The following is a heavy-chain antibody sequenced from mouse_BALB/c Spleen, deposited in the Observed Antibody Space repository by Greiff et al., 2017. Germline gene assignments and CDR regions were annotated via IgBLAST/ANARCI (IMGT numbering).Heavy chain of an antibody. Sequence: EVQGVESGPDLVKPSQSLSLTCTVTGYSITSGYSWHWIRQFPGNKLEWMGYIHYSGSTNYNPSLKSRISITRDTSKNQFFLQLNSVTTEDTATYYCARRYMITTEFAYWGQGTLVTVSA. D-gene: IGHD2-4*01. J-gene: IGHJ3*01. CDR1: GYSITSGYS. CDR3: ARRYMITTEFAY. CDR2: IHYSGST. V-gene: IGHV3-1*02.